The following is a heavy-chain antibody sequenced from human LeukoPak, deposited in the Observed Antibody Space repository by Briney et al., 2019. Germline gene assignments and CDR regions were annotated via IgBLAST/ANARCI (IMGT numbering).Heavy chain of an antibody. CDR1: GGPISSYY. CDR3: ARGNDYGDYGGSYNWFDP. J-gene: IGHJ5*02. D-gene: IGHD4-17*01. Sequence: SETLSLTCTVSGGPISSYYWSWIRQPPGKGLEWIGYIYYSGSTNYNPSLKSRVTISVDTSKNQFSLKLSSVTAADTAVYYCARGNDYGDYGGSYNWFDPWGQGTLVTVSS. CDR2: IYYSGST. V-gene: IGHV4-59*01.